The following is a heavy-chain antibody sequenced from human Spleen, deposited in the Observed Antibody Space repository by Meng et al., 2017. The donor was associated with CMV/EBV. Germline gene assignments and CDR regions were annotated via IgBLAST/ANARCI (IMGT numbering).Heavy chain of an antibody. CDR1: GGSISSGDHY. V-gene: IGHV4-30-4*08. Sequence: SETLSLTCTVSGGSISSGDHYWSWIRQPPGKGLEWIGYIYYNGSTYYNPSLRSRVTISVDTSKNQFSLKLSSVTAADTAVYYCARTTVTHWVEPWGQGTLVTVSS. CDR2: IYYNGST. CDR3: ARTTVTHWVEP. J-gene: IGHJ5*02. D-gene: IGHD4-17*01.